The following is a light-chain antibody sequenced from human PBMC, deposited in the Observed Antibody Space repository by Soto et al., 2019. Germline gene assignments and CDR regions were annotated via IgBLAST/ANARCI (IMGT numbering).Light chain of an antibody. Sequence: DILMTKSPATLSVSPGERATLSCRAGQGVTTNFAWYQQKSGQSPRLLIYDVSIRATGVPARFSGTGSETDFTLTISGLQSVDSAIYFCQQYNNWPYSFGQGTRLEIK. V-gene: IGKV3-15*01. CDR3: QQYNNWPYS. J-gene: IGKJ5*01. CDR2: DVS. CDR1: QGVTTN.